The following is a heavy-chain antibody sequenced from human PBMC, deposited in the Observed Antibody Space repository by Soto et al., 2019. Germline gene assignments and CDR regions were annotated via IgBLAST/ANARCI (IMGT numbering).Heavy chain of an antibody. Sequence: ASVKVSCKASGYTFTGYYMHWVRQAPGQGLEWMGWINPNSGGTNYAQKFQGWVTMTRDTSISTAYMELSRLRADDTAVYYCARSVCGGGSCYPAKKYYYMDVGGKGTRVTFSS. D-gene: IGHD2-15*01. J-gene: IGHJ6*03. V-gene: IGHV1-2*04. CDR2: INPNSGGT. CDR1: GYTFTGYY. CDR3: ARSVCGGGSCYPAKKYYYMDV.